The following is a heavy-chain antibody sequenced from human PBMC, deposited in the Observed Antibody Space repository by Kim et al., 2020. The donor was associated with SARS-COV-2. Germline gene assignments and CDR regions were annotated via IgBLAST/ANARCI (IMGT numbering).Heavy chain of an antibody. J-gene: IGHJ1*01. V-gene: IGHV1-58*01. CDR3: AALPRNPGIGF. D-gene: IGHD1-20*01. Sequence: NYAQKFQERVTITRDMSTSTAYMELSSLRSEDTAVYYCAALPRNPGIGFWGQGTLVTVSS.